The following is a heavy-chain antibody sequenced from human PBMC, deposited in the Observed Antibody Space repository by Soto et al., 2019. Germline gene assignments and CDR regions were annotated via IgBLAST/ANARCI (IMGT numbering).Heavy chain of an antibody. V-gene: IGHV3-9*01. J-gene: IGHJ4*02. CDR3: AKADSPGIAVAGFDY. CDR1: GFTFDDYA. Sequence: EVQLVESGGGLVQPGRSLRLSCAASGFTFDDYAMHWVRQAPGKGLEWVSGISWNSGSIGYADSVKGRFTISRDNAKNSLYLQMNSLRAEDTALYYCAKADSPGIAVAGFDYWGQGTLVTVSS. D-gene: IGHD6-19*01. CDR2: ISWNSGSI.